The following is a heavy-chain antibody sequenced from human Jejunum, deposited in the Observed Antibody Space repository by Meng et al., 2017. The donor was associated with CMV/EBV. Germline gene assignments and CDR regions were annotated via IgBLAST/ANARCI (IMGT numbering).Heavy chain of an antibody. V-gene: IGHV3-33*06. J-gene: IGHJ6*02. D-gene: IGHD4-11*01. CDR2: VWSDGGNK. Sequence: FTFNTYGMHWVRQAPGKGLEWVAVVWSDGGNKYFADSVKDRFAISRDNSKNTLYLQMNSLRAEDTAVYYCAKGAGSNYYYSGADVWGQGTAVTVSS. CDR3: AKGAGSNYYYSGADV. CDR1: FTFNTYG.